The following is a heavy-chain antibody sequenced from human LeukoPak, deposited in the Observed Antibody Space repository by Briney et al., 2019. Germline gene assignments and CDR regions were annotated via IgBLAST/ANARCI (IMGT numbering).Heavy chain of an antibody. D-gene: IGHD2-2*01. CDR2: ISSNEGRT. Sequence: GGSLRLSCAASGFTFSSYAMHWLRQAPGKGLEYVSAISSNEGRTYYAHSVKGRFTISRDNSKNTLYLQMGSLRAEDMAVYYCARDGVDCSSTSCYGDYWGQGTLVTVSS. J-gene: IGHJ4*02. CDR3: ARDGVDCSSTSCYGDY. V-gene: IGHV3-64*01. CDR1: GFTFSSYA.